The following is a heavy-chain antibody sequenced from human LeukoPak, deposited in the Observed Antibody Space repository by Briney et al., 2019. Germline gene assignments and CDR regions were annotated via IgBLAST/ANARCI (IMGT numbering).Heavy chain of an antibody. CDR1: GFTFSSYS. CDR2: ISSSSSYI. V-gene: IGHV3-21*01. J-gene: IGHJ5*02. CDR3: ATGGYSWTRRVLNWFDP. Sequence: NPGGSLRLSCAASGFTFSSYSMNWVRQAPGKGLEWVSSISSSSSYIYYADSVKGRFTISRDNAKNSLYLQMNSLRAEDTAVYYCATGGYSWTRRVLNWFDPWGQGTLVTVSS. D-gene: IGHD5-18*01.